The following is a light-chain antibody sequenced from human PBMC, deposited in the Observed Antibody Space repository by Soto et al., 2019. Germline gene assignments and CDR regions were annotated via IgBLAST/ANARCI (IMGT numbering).Light chain of an antibody. V-gene: IGKV3-20*01. CDR3: HQYGNSPWT. Sequence: EIVLTQSPGTLSLSPGERATLSCRASKPGFSTSLAWFQQNPGQAPRLLIYGASSRAAGIPDRFSGSGSGTDFTLTINRLEPEDFAVYYCHQYGNSPWTLGQGTKVEIK. CDR1: KPGFSTS. CDR2: GAS. J-gene: IGKJ1*01.